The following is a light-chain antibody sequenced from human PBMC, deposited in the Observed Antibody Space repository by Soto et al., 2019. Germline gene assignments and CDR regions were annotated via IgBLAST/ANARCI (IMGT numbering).Light chain of an antibody. Sequence: SVFTQCPGTLSWSRGERSTLSCRASQSVSSSYLAWYQQKPGQAPRILIYGASTRATGIPDRFSDIGSGTDFTLPIRRLEPDDFAVYDCPHYGSSGPCGQGTQVDIK. CDR3: PHYGSSGP. J-gene: IGKJ1*01. CDR2: GAS. CDR1: QSVSSSY. V-gene: IGKV3-20*01.